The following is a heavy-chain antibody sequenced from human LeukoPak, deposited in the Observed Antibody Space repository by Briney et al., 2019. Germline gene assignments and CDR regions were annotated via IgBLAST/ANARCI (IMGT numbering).Heavy chain of an antibody. CDR3: ARDSEPNSSSRYFDY. CDR1: GGSISSSSYY. CDR2: IYYSGST. D-gene: IGHD6-6*01. J-gene: IGHJ4*02. V-gene: IGHV4-39*07. Sequence: PSETLSLTCTVSGGSISSSSYYWGWIRQPPGKGLEWIGSIYYSGSTYYNPSLKSRVTISVDTSKNQFSLKLSSVTAADTAVYYCARDSEPNSSSRYFDYWGQGTLVTVSS.